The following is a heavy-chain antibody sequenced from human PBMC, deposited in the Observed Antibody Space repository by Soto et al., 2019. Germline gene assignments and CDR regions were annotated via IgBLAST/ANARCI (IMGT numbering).Heavy chain of an antibody. V-gene: IGHV3-74*03. CDR3: ARLLWSRGDWFDP. CDR2: VKSDGTTT. J-gene: IGHJ5*02. Sequence: GGSLRLSCASSGLSISHYWMSWVRQAPGKGLVWVSRVKSDGTTTTYADFAKGRFIISRDNTKNTLYLQMNSLRVEDTAVYYCARLLWSRGDWFDPWGQGTLVTVSS. CDR1: GLSISHYW. D-gene: IGHD3-10*01.